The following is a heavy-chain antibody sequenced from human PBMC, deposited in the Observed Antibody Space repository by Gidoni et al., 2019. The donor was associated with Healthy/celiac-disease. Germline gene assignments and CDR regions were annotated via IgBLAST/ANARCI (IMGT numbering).Heavy chain of an antibody. CDR1: GGSISSGGYY. CDR2: IYYRGCT. J-gene: IGHJ4*02. CDR3: ARVNTAMVTLDY. V-gene: IGHV4-31*03. Sequence: QVQLQESGPGLVKPSQTLSLTCTVSGGSISSGGYYWRWIRQHPGKGLEWIGYIYYRGCTYYNPSLKSRFTISVDTSKNQFSLKLSSVTAADTAVYYCARVNTAMVTLDYWGQGTLVTVSS. D-gene: IGHD5-18*01.